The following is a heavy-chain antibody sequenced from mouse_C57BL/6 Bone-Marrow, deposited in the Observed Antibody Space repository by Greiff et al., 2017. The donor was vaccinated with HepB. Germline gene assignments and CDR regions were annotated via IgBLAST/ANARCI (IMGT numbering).Heavy chain of an antibody. J-gene: IGHJ4*01. CDR3: TRSYSNYAMDY. Sequence: QVQLQQSGAELVRPGASVTLSCKASGYTFTDYEMHWVKQTPVHGLEWIGAIDPETGGTAYNQKFKGKAILTADKSSSTAYMELRSLTSEDSAVYYCTRSYSNYAMDYWGQGTSVTVSS. V-gene: IGHV1-15*01. D-gene: IGHD2-5*01. CDR2: IDPETGGT. CDR1: GYTFTDYE.